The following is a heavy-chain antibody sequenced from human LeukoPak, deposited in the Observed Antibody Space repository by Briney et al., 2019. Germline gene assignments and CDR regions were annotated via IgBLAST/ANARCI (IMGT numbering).Heavy chain of an antibody. D-gene: IGHD6-13*01. CDR3: ARSEIAAAGRGGYYYMDV. CDR2: ISAYNGNT. J-gene: IGHJ6*03. CDR1: GYTFTSYG. Sequence: GASVKVSCKPSGYTFTSYGISWARQAPGQGLEWMGWISAYNGNTNYAQKLQGRVTMTTDTSTSTAYMELRSLRSDDTAVYYWARSEIAAAGRGGYYYMDVWGKGTTVTISS. V-gene: IGHV1-18*01.